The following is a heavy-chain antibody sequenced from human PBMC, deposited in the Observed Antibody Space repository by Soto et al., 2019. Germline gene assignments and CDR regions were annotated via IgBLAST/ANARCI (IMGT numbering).Heavy chain of an antibody. D-gene: IGHD2-15*01. J-gene: IGHJ3*02. CDR3: ARLYCSGGSCYSGDAFDI. CDR2: ISSSRTI. Sequence: GGSLRLSCAASGFTFSSYSMNWVRQAPGKGLEWVSHISSSRTINYADYEKGRFTISRDNAMNFLFLQMNSLRAGDTAVYYCARLYCSGGSCYSGDAFDIWGQGTMVTVPS. V-gene: IGHV3-48*01. CDR1: GFTFSSYS.